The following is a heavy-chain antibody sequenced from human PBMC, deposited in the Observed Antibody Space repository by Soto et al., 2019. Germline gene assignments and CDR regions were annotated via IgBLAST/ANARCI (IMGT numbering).Heavy chain of an antibody. CDR2: IWYDGSNK. V-gene: IGHV3-33*01. D-gene: IGHD3-22*01. J-gene: IGHJ5*02. CDR1: GFTFSSYG. Sequence: GGSLRLSCAASGFTFSSYGMHWVRQAPGKGLEWVAVIWYDGSNKYYADSVKGRFTISRDNSKNTLYLQMNSLRAEDTAVYYCTRHATYYDSGRYIGDWFDLWGQGTLVTVSS. CDR3: TRHATYYDSGRYIGDWFDL.